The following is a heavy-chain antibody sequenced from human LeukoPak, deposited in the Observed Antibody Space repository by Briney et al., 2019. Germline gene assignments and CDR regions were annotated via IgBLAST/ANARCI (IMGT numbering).Heavy chain of an antibody. Sequence: PSETLSLTCTVSGGSINSYYWSWIRQPPGKGLEWIGYIYYSGSTNYSPSLKGRVTISVDTSKNQFSLKLSSVTAADTAVYYCAREVNYYDSSGYYTYNWFDPWGQGTLVTVSS. CDR3: AREVNYYDSSGYYTYNWFDP. CDR2: IYYSGST. CDR1: GGSINSYY. D-gene: IGHD3-22*01. J-gene: IGHJ5*02. V-gene: IGHV4-59*12.